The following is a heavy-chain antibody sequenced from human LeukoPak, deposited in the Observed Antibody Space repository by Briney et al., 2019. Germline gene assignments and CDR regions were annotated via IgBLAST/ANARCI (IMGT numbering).Heavy chain of an antibody. CDR1: GYTFPNYY. CDR2: IKPGGDST. CDR3: ARVRDGYNDAYDV. D-gene: IGHD5-24*01. V-gene: IGHV1-46*01. Sequence: ASVKVSCKASGYTFPNYYIHWVRPAPCQGLDGMGVIKPGGDSTSSARIFQGRVYMTSDTSTSTVYMELSGLRSDDTAVYYCARVRDGYNDAYDVWGQGTMVTVPS. J-gene: IGHJ3*01.